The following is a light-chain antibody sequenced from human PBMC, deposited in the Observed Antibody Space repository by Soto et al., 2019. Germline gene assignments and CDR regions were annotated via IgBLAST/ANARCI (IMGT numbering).Light chain of an antibody. V-gene: IGKV3-11*01. Sequence: EIVLTQSPATLYLSPGERATLSCRASQSVSSYLAWYQQKPGQAPRLLIYDAFNRATGIPARFSGSGSGTDFTLTISNLGPEDFAVYSCQQRGKWPPTFGQGTKLEIK. CDR1: QSVSSY. CDR2: DAF. J-gene: IGKJ2*01. CDR3: QQRGKWPPT.